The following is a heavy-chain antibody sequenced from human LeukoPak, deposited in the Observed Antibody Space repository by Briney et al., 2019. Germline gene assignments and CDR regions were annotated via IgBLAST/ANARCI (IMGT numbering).Heavy chain of an antibody. V-gene: IGHV1-2*02. D-gene: IGHD6-19*01. CDR2: INPNSGGT. Sequence: ASVKVSCKASGYTFTGYYMHWVRQAPGQGLEWMGWINPNSGGTNYAQKSQGRVTMTRDTSISTAYMELSRLRSDDTAVYCCAIAVQGSGWSPDYRGQGTLVTVSS. CDR3: AIAVQGSGWSPDY. CDR1: GYTFTGYY. J-gene: IGHJ4*02.